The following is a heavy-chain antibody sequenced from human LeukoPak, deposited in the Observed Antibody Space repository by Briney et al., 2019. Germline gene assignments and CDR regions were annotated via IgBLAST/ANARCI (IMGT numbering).Heavy chain of an antibody. V-gene: IGHV4-4*07. D-gene: IGHD1-20*01. CDR1: GGSISSYY. CDR3: AREERYNWTPNWFDP. Sequence: SETLSLTCTVSGGSISSYYWSWIRQPAGKGLEWIGRIYTSGSTNYNPSLKSRVTMSVDTSKNQFSLKLSSVTAADTAVYYCAREERYNWTPNWFDPWAREPWSPSPQ. J-gene: IGHJ5*02. CDR2: IYTSGST.